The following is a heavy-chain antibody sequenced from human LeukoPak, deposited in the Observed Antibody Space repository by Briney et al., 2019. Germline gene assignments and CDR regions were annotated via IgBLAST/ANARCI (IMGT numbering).Heavy chain of an antibody. V-gene: IGHV3-30*01. CDR3: ARDHSGITMVRGVMGPYFDY. Sequence: SNKYYADSVKGRFTISRDNSKTTLYLQMNSLRAEDTAVYYCARDHSGITMVRGVMGPYFDYWGQGTLVTVSS. J-gene: IGHJ4*02. CDR2: SNK. D-gene: IGHD3-10*01.